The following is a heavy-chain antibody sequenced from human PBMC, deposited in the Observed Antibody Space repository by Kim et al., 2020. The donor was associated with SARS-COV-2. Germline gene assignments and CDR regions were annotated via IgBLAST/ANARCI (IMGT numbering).Heavy chain of an antibody. D-gene: IGHD1-26*01. J-gene: IGHJ4*02. V-gene: IGHV1-2*02. CDR3: ASWVIVPAGRVPY. Sequence: ASVKVSCKASGYTFSDYHIHWVRQAPGQGLVWMGVINCKNGDTKYAQMFQGRVTVTRDTSISTGYMDLSGLTSDDTAVYYCASWVIVPAGRVPYWGQGTLVAVSS. CDR2: INCKNGDT. CDR1: GYTFSDYH.